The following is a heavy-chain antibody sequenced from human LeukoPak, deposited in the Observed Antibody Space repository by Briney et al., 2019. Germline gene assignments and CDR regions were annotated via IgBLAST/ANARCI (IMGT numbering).Heavy chain of an antibody. CDR2: IYYSGST. J-gene: IGHJ4*02. CDR3: ARVLYGDYEYYFDY. CDR1: GGSISSSSYS. V-gene: IGHV4-39*07. D-gene: IGHD4-17*01. Sequence: SETLSLTCTVSGGSISSSSYSWGWIRQPLGKGLEWIANIYYSGSTYYNPSLKSRVTISVDTSKNQFSLKLSSVTAADTAVYYCARVLYGDYEYYFDYWGQGTLVTVSS.